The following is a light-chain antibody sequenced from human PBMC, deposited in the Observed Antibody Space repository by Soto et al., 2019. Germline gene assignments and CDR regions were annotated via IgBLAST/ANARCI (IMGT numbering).Light chain of an antibody. J-gene: IGLJ3*02. V-gene: IGLV1-44*01. Sequence: QVVVTQPPSASGTPGQRVTISCSGGSSNIGDNTVNWYQQLPGTAPKLLIYSNNQRPSGVPDRFSGSKSGTSASLAISGLQSEDEADYYCAAWDDSRFWVFGGGTKLTVL. CDR1: SSNIGDNT. CDR2: SNN. CDR3: AAWDDSRFWV.